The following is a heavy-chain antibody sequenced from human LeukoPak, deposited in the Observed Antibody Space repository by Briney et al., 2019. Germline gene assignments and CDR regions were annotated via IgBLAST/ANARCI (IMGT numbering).Heavy chain of an antibody. CDR3: ARLIVGATDFDY. CDR1: GGSFSGYY. V-gene: IGHV4-34*01. Sequence: SETLSLTCAVYGGSFSGYYWSWIRQPPGKGLEWIGEINHSGSTSYNPSLKSRVTISVDTSKNQFSLKLSSVPAADTAVYYCARLIVGATDFDYWGQGTLVTISS. J-gene: IGHJ4*02. CDR2: INHSGST. D-gene: IGHD1-26*01.